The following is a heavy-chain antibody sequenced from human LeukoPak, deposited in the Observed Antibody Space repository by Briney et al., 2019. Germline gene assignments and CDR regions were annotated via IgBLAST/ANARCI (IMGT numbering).Heavy chain of an antibody. J-gene: IGHJ4*02. D-gene: IGHD1-26*01. CDR1: GGTFISYA. CDR3: ARGTTPLDPPDY. Sequence: SVKVSCKASGGTFISYAISWVRQAPGQGLEWMGGIIPIFGTANYAQKFQGRVTITTDESTSTAYMELSSPRSEDTAVYYCARGTTPLDPPDYWGQGTLVTVSS. CDR2: IIPIFGTA. V-gene: IGHV1-69*05.